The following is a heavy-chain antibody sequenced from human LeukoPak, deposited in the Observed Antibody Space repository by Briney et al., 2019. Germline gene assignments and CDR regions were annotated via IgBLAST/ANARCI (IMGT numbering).Heavy chain of an antibody. CDR2: TIPIFGTA. V-gene: IGHV1-69*13. J-gene: IGHJ4*02. CDR1: GGTFSSYA. D-gene: IGHD1-1*01. Sequence: SVKVSCKASGGTFSSYAISWVRQAPGQGLEWMGGTIPIFGTANYAQKFQGRVTITADESTSTAYMELSSLRSEDTAVYYCARRTFGRYNWNDEYYFDYWGQGTLVTVSS. CDR3: ARRTFGRYNWNDEYYFDY.